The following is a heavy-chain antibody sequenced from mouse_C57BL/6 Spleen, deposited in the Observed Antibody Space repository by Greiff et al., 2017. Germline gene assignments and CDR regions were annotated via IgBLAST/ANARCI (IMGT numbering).Heavy chain of an antibody. CDR3: TTALRYGYDVPFAY. Sequence: VQLQQSGAELVRPGASVKLSCTASGFNIKDYYMHWVKQRPEQGLEWIGRIDPEDGDTEYAPKFQGKATMTADTSSNTAYLQLSSLTSEDTAVYYCTTALRYGYDVPFAYWGQGTLVTVSA. CDR1: GFNIKDYY. J-gene: IGHJ3*01. D-gene: IGHD2-2*01. V-gene: IGHV14-1*01. CDR2: IDPEDGDT.